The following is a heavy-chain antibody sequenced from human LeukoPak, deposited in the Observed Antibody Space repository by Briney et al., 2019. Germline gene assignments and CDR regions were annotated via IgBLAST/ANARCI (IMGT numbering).Heavy chain of an antibody. D-gene: IGHD2-21*01. Sequence: GESLKISCKGSGYSFTSYWIGWLRQMPGQGLEWMGIIYPGDSDTRYSPSFQGQVTISADKSISTAYLQWSSLKASDTAMYYCARSDCGGDCYLPYYFDYWGQGTLVTVSS. J-gene: IGHJ4*02. CDR3: ARSDCGGDCYLPYYFDY. CDR2: IYPGDSDT. V-gene: IGHV5-51*01. CDR1: GYSFTSYW.